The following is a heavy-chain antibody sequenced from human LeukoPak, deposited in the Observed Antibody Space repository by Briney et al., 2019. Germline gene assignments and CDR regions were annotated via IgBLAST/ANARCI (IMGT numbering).Heavy chain of an antibody. J-gene: IGHJ4*02. CDR1: GCTFSRHG. V-gene: IGHV3-7*03. Sequence: GGSLRLSCAASGCTFSRHGMSWVRQAPGKGLEWVANIKQDGSDKYYVDSVKGRFTISRDNAKNSLYLQMNSLRAEDTAVYYCARAVTSMDGYWGQGTLVTVSS. CDR3: ARAVTSMDGY. D-gene: IGHD5-18*01. CDR2: IKQDGSDK.